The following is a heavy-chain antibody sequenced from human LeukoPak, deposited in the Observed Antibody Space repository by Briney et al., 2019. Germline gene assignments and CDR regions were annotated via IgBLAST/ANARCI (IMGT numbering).Heavy chain of an antibody. Sequence: GGSLRLSCAASGFTFSSFWMTWVRQAPGKGLEWVANIKQDGSEKYYVDSVKGRFTISRDNAKNSLYLQMSSLRAEDTAVYYCARVPETPYCGGGSCYYHYYYMDVWGKGTTVTVSS. CDR2: IKQDGSEK. V-gene: IGHV3-7*01. D-gene: IGHD2-15*01. J-gene: IGHJ6*03. CDR1: GFTFSSFW. CDR3: ARVPETPYCGGGSCYYHYYYMDV.